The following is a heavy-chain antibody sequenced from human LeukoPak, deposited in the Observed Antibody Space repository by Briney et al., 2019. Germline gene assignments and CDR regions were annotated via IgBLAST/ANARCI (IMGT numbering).Heavy chain of an antibody. J-gene: IGHJ4*02. Sequence: GGSLRLSCAASGFTFSSYSMNWVRQAPGKGLEWVAVISYDGSNKYYADSVKGRFAISRDNAKNSLYLQMNSLRAEDTAVYYCARDSPPDYWGQGTLVTVSS. V-gene: IGHV3-30*03. CDR3: ARDSPPDY. CDR2: ISYDGSNK. CDR1: GFTFSSYS.